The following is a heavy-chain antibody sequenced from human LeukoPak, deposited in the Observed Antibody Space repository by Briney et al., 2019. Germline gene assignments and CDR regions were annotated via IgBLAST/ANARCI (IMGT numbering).Heavy chain of an antibody. CDR3: ATGTTTLPWFDP. CDR1: GYTLTELS. Sequence: ASVKVSCKVSGYTLTELSMHWVRQAPGKGLEWMGGFDPEDGETIYAQKFQGRVTMTEDTSTDTAYMELSSLRSEDTAVCYCATGTTTLPWFDPWGQGTLVTVSS. V-gene: IGHV1-24*01. CDR2: FDPEDGET. D-gene: IGHD1-1*01. J-gene: IGHJ5*02.